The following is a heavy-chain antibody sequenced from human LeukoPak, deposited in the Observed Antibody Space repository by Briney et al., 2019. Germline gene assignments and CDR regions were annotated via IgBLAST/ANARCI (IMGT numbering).Heavy chain of an antibody. J-gene: IGHJ4*02. CDR1: GYTFTSYD. V-gene: IGHV1-8*01. Sequence: ASVKVSCKASGYTFTSYDINWVRQATGQGLEWMGWMNPNSGNTGYAQKFQGRVTMTRDMSTSTVYMELSSLRSEDTAVYYCARVPLGWDPYYFDYWGQGTLVTVSS. D-gene: IGHD1-26*01. CDR2: MNPNSGNT. CDR3: ARVPLGWDPYYFDY.